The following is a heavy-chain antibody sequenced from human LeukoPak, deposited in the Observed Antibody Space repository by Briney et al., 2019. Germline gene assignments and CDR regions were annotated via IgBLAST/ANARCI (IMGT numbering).Heavy chain of an antibody. CDR1: GGTFISYA. CDR3: ARGTSLGNDGEYY. CDR2: IIPIFGTA. V-gene: IGHV1-69*05. Sequence: ASXKVSCKASGGTFISYAISWVRQAPGQGLEWMGRIIPIFGTANYAQKFQGRVTITTDESTSTAYMELSSLRSEDTAVYYCARGTSLGNDGEYYWGQGTLVTVSS. J-gene: IGHJ4*02. D-gene: IGHD1-1*01.